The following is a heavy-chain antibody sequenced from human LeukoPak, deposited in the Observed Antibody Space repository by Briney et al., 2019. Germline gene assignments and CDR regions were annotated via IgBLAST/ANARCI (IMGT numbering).Heavy chain of an antibody. CDR1: GYSFGTFW. J-gene: IGHJ4*02. CDR2: IYPGDSDS. V-gene: IGHV5-51*01. Sequence: GASPQISCQGFGYSFGTFWIAWVRPGPGKGLEWMGIIYPGDSDSTYSPSFQGQVTLSADKSTTTAYLQWSSLKASDTAMYYCARGYGSGTYYAPFDYGGQGTLVTVS. CDR3: ARGYGSGTYYAPFDY. D-gene: IGHD3-10*01.